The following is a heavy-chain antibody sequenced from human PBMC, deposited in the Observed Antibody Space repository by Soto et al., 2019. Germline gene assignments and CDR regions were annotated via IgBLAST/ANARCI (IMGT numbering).Heavy chain of an antibody. CDR1: GGSISSSSYY. D-gene: IGHD3-3*01. Sequence: SETLSLTCTVSGGSISSSSYYWGWIRQPPGKGLEWIGSIYYSGSTYYNPSLKSRVTISVDTSKNQFSLKLSSVTAADTAVYYCASPGMGWSNYYYYMDVWGKGTTVTVSS. V-gene: IGHV4-39*01. J-gene: IGHJ6*03. CDR3: ASPGMGWSNYYYYMDV. CDR2: IYYSGST.